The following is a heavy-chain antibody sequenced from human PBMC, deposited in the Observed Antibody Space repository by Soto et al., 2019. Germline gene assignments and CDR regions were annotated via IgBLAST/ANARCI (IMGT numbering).Heavy chain of an antibody. D-gene: IGHD3-3*01. V-gene: IGHV1-58*01. Sequence: SVKVSCKASGFTFTSSAVQWVRQARGQRLEWIGWIVVGSGNTNYAQKFQERVTITRDMSTSTAYMELSSLRSEDTVVYYCAADARFLEWYYYGMDVRGQGTTVTVSS. CDR1: GFTFTSSA. CDR3: AADARFLEWYYYGMDV. J-gene: IGHJ6*02. CDR2: IVVGSGNT.